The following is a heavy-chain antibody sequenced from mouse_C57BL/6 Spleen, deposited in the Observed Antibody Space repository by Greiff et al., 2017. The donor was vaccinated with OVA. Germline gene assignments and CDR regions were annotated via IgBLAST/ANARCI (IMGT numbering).Heavy chain of an antibody. CDR3: ARGGYDPWFAY. D-gene: IGHD2-2*01. CDR2: INPSSGYT. CDR1: GYTFTSYT. Sequence: QVQLQQSGAELARPGASVKMSCKASGYTFTSYTMHWVKQRPGQGLEWIGYINPSSGYTKYNQKFKDKATLTADKSSSTGYMQLSSLTSEDSAVYYCARGGYDPWFAYWGQGTLVTVSA. J-gene: IGHJ3*01. V-gene: IGHV1-4*01.